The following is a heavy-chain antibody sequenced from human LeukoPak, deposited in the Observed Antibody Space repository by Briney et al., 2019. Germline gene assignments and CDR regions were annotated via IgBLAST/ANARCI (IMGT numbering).Heavy chain of an antibody. V-gene: IGHV3-48*01. CDR3: ARALRYFDWLSTSPEYNWFDP. CDR2: ISSSSSTI. J-gene: IGHJ5*02. CDR1: GFTFSSYS. Sequence: GGSLRLSCAASGFTFSSYSMNWVRQAPGKGLEWVSYISSSSSTIYYADSVKGRFTISRDNSKNSLYLQMNSLRAEDTAVYYCARALRYFDWLSTSPEYNWFDPWGQGTLVTVSS. D-gene: IGHD3-9*01.